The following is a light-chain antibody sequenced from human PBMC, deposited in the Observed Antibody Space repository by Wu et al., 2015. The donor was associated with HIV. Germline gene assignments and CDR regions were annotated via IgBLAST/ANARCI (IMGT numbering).Light chain of an antibody. CDR3: QQRSNWPPGIT. CDR2: DAS. V-gene: IGKV3-11*01. J-gene: IGKJ4*01. Sequence: EIVLTQSPDTVSLSPGERATLSCRASQRISGNSLAWFRHKSGQAPRQLIYDASNRATGIPARFSGSGSGTDFTLTISSLEPEDFAVYYCQQRSNWPPGITFGGGTKVEIK. CDR1: QRISGNS.